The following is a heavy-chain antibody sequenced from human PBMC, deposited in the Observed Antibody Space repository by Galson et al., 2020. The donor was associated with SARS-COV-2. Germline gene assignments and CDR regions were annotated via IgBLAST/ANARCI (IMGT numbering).Heavy chain of an antibody. D-gene: IGHD3-16*01. V-gene: IGHV3-30*04. CDR1: GFTFRTYA. CDR3: ARCETGRFGGLQYFDY. CDR2: ISNDGSNK. Sequence: GESLKISCAASGFTFRTYATHWVRQAPGKGLEWVAGISNDGSNKYYADSVKGRFTISRDNANNMLYLQMNSLRAEDTSIYYCARCETGRFGGLQYFDYWGQGTLVTVSS. J-gene: IGHJ4*02.